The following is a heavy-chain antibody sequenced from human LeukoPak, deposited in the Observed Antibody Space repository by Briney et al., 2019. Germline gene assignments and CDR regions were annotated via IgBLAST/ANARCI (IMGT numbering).Heavy chain of an antibody. D-gene: IGHD5-18*01. V-gene: IGHV3-7*01. Sequence: PSETLSLTCAVYGESLNRHYWSWIRQPPGKGLEWVANIKQDGSEKYYVDSVKGRFTISRDNAKNSLYLQMNSLRAEDTAVYYCARASFKGYSYGDDYWGQGTLVTVSS. J-gene: IGHJ4*02. CDR1: GESLNRHY. CDR3: ARASFKGYSYGDDY. CDR2: IKQDGSEK.